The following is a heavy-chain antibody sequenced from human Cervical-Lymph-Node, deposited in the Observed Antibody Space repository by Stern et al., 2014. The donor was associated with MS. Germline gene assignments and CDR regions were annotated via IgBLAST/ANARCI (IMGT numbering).Heavy chain of an antibody. Sequence: VQLLQSGAEVKKPGSSVKVSCKASGGTFSSYSICWVRQGPGQGLEWMGGIIPIFGTAKYEQKFQGRVTITADESTSTAYMELSSLRSEDTAVYYCARGELKEGLVRGMDVWGQGTTVTVSS. CDR2: IIPIFGTA. D-gene: IGHD1-26*01. CDR3: ARGELKEGLVRGMDV. V-gene: IGHV1-69*01. CDR1: GGTFSSYS. J-gene: IGHJ6*02.